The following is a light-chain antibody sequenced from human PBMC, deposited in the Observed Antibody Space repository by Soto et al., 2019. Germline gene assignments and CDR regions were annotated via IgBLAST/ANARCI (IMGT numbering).Light chain of an antibody. CDR2: AAS. V-gene: IGKV1-39*01. J-gene: IGKJ1*01. Sequence: DIQMTQSPSSLSASVGDRVTITCRASQSISSYLNWYQQKPWKAPKLLIYAASSLQSGVPSRFSGSGSATDFTLTISSLQPEDFATYYCQPSYRTPRTFGQGTKVEIK. CDR3: QPSYRTPRT. CDR1: QSISSY.